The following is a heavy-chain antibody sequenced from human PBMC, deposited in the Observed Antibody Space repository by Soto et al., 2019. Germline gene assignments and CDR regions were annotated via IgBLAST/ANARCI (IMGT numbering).Heavy chain of an antibody. J-gene: IGHJ5*02. CDR1: GGSISSSSYY. CDR2: IYYSGST. Sequence: QLQLQESGPGLVKPSETLSLTCTVSGGSISSSSYYWGWIRQPPGKGLEWIGSIYYSGSTYYNPSLKSRLTIPVDTSKNQFSLKLSSVTAADTAVYYCARHAALGWTQQGNWCDPWGQGTLVTVSS. CDR3: ARHAALGWTQQGNWCDP. V-gene: IGHV4-39*01. D-gene: IGHD6-19*01.